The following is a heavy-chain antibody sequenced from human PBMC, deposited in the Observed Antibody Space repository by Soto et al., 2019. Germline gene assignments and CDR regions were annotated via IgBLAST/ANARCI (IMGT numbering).Heavy chain of an antibody. CDR2: INSDGSST. Sequence: GGSLRLSCAASGFTFSSYWMHWVRQAPGKGLVWVSRINSDGSSTSYADSVKGRFTISRDNAKNTLYLQMNSLRAEDTAVYYCARGARGLYYFDYWGQGTLVTVSS. CDR1: GFTFSSYW. J-gene: IGHJ4*02. D-gene: IGHD3-10*01. V-gene: IGHV3-74*01. CDR3: ARGARGLYYFDY.